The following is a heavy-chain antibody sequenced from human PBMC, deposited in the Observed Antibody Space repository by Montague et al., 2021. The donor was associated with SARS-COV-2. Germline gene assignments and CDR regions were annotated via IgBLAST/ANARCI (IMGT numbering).Heavy chain of an antibody. J-gene: IGHJ3*02. D-gene: IGHD3-10*01. CDR1: GGSFSSYY. CDR3: ARDTFYYGSDSFYVDTFDM. CDR2: ISHGGGT. V-gene: IGHV4-34*01. Sequence: SETLSLTCDVYGGSFSSYYSWILQPPGRGLEWVGQISHGGGTNYNPALQSRFTISVNTSKNQVSLKLSSVTAADTAVYYCARDTFYYGSDSFYVDTFDMWGQGTMVTVSS.